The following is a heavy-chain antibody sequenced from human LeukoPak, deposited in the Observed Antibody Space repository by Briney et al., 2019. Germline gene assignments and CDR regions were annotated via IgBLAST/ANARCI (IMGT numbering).Heavy chain of an antibody. CDR3: ARGITIFGVVGRPLGY. CDR1: GYTFTSYY. J-gene: IGHJ4*02. CDR2: INPSGGST. Sequence: ASVKVSCKASGYTFTSYYMHWVRQAPGQGLEWMGIINPSGGSTSYAQKFQGRVTMTRNTSISTAYMELSSLRSEDTAVYYCARGITIFGVVGRPLGYWGQGTLVTVSS. V-gene: IGHV1-46*01. D-gene: IGHD3-3*01.